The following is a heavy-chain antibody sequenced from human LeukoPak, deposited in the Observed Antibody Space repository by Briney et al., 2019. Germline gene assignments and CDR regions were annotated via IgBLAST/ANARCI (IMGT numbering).Heavy chain of an antibody. Sequence: SETLSLTCTVSGGSISSGSHYWGWLRQPAGKGLEWIVRIYTSGSTNYNPSLKSRVTISVDTSKNQFSLKLSSVTAADTAVYYCARDCYDSSGYSLTYYYYMDVWGKGTTVTISS. D-gene: IGHD3-22*01. CDR2: IYTSGST. V-gene: IGHV4-61*02. CDR3: ARDCYDSSGYSLTYYYYMDV. CDR1: GGSISSGSHY. J-gene: IGHJ6*03.